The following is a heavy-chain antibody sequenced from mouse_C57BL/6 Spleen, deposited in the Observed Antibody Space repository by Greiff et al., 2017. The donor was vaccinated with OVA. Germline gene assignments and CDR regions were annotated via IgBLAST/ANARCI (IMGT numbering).Heavy chain of an antibody. CDR1: GYTFTDYY. CDR3: ARRGVTTVVADY. CDR2: INPNNGGT. J-gene: IGHJ2*01. D-gene: IGHD1-1*01. V-gene: IGHV1-26*01. Sequence: VQLQQSGPELVKPGASVKISCKASGYTFTDYYMNWVKQSHGKSLAWIGDINPNNGGTSYNQKFKGKATLTVDKSSSTAYMELRSLTSEDSAVYYCARRGVTTVVADYWGQGTTRTVSS.